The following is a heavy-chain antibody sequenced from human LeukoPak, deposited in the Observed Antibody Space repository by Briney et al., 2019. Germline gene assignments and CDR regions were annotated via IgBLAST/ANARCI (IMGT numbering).Heavy chain of an antibody. Sequence: GRSLRLSCAASGFTFSDYNMHWVRQAPGKRLDWVALMSPDGNKKYYADSVKGRFTISRDNSKNTVDLQLNSLRAEDTAVYYCARDLIGRYTFDYCGQGTLVTVSS. CDR3: ARDLIGRYTFDY. D-gene: IGHD3-10*01. J-gene: IGHJ4*02. V-gene: IGHV3-30-3*01. CDR1: GFTFSDYN. CDR2: MSPDGNKK.